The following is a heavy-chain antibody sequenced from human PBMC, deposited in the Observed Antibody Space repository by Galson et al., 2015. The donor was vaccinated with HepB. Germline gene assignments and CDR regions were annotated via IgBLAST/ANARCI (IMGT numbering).Heavy chain of an antibody. CDR3: ARSRGYASRGAFDI. J-gene: IGHJ3*02. CDR1: GYTFTSYG. V-gene: IGHV1-18*01. D-gene: IGHD6-25*01. Sequence: SVKVSCKASGYTFTSYGISWVRQAPGQGLEWMGWISAYNGNTNYAQKLQGRVTMTTDTSTSTAYMGLRSLRSDDTAVYYCARSRGYASRGAFDIWGQGTMVTVSS. CDR2: ISAYNGNT.